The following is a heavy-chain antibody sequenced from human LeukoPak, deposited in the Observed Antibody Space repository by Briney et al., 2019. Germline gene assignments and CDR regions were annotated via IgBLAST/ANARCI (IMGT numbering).Heavy chain of an antibody. CDR2: INSDGSST. J-gene: IGHJ4*02. D-gene: IGHD5-12*01. CDR3: AREVVATYFDY. Sequence: GGSLRLSCAASGFTFSRYWMHWVRQAPGKGLVWVSRINSDGSSTSYADSVKGRFTISRDNAKNSLYLQMNSLRAEDTAVYYCAREVVATYFDYWGQGTLVTVSS. V-gene: IGHV3-74*01. CDR1: GFTFSRYW.